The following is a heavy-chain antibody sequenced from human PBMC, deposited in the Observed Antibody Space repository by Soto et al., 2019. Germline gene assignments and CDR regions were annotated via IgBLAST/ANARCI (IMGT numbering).Heavy chain of an antibody. V-gene: IGHV4-34*01. Sequence: KTSETLSLTCAVYGGSFSGYYWSWIRQPPGKGLEWIGEINHSGSTNYNPSLKSRVTISVDTSKNQFSLKLSSVTAADTAVYYCARGTHYYYYYGMDVWGQGTTVTVSS. J-gene: IGHJ6*02. CDR1: GGSFSGYY. CDR3: ARGTHYYYYYGMDV. CDR2: INHSGST.